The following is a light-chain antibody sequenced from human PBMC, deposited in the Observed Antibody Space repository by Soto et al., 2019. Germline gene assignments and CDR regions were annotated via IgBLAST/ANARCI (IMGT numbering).Light chain of an antibody. Sequence: DIQMTQSPSSLSASVGDRVTITCRASQTIRGYLAWYQQKPGKAPKLLIYKASTLESGVPSRFSGSGSGSEFTLTISSLQPDDFATYYCQHYDAYSTWTFGQVTKVDSK. CDR2: KAS. V-gene: IGKV1-5*03. CDR3: QHYDAYSTWT. J-gene: IGKJ1*01. CDR1: QTIRGY.